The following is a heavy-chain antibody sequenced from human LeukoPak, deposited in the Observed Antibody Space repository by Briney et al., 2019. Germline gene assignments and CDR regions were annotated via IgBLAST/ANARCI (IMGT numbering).Heavy chain of an antibody. CDR1: GGTFSSYA. CDR3: ARGGMSYCSGDSCYLGYYFDY. D-gene: IGHD2-15*01. Sequence: EASVKVSCKASGGTFSSYAISWVRQAPGQGLEWMGGIIPIFGTANYAQKFQGRVTITADESTSTAYMELSSLRSEDTVVYYCARGGMSYCSGDSCYLGYYFDYWGQGTLVTVSS. CDR2: IIPIFGTA. J-gene: IGHJ4*02. V-gene: IGHV1-69*13.